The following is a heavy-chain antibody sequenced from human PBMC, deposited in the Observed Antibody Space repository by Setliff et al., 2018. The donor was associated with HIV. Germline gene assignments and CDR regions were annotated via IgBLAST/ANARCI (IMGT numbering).Heavy chain of an antibody. D-gene: IGHD4-17*01. CDR1: GVSISNGYY. Sequence: SETLSLTCSVSGVSISNGYYWAWIRQPPGKGLEWIGQINHSGSTNYNPSLKSRVTISVDTSKNQFSLKMSSVTAADTAVYYCAKESPHGGDYILTTYYMDIWGRGTTVTVSS. CDR2: INHSGST. V-gene: IGHV4-34*01. J-gene: IGHJ6*03. CDR3: AKESPHGGDYILTTYYMDI.